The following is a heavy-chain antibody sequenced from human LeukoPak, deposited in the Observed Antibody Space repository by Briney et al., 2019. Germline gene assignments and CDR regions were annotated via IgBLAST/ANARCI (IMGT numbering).Heavy chain of an antibody. D-gene: IGHD3-10*01. Sequence: SETLSLTCTVSGGSISSGIYYWSWIRQPAGKGLEWIGRIYTSGSTIYNPSLKSRVTISVDTSKNQFSLKLSSVTAADTAVYYCAREGKDTMVRGVWYYFDYWGQGTLVTVSS. CDR2: IYTSGST. CDR3: AREGKDTMVRGVWYYFDY. V-gene: IGHV4-61*02. CDR1: GGSISSGIYY. J-gene: IGHJ4*02.